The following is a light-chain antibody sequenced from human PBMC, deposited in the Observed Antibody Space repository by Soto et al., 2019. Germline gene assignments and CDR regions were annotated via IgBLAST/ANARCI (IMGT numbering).Light chain of an antibody. CDR2: YVS. CDR1: SSDVGGYNY. Sequence: QSVLTQPASVSGSPGQSITISCTGTSSDVGGYNYVSWYHQHPGKAPKLMIYYVSHRPSGVSNRFSGSKSGNTASLTISGLQAEDEADYYCSSYTSINSYVFGTGTKVTVL. J-gene: IGLJ1*01. CDR3: SSYTSINSYV. V-gene: IGLV2-14*03.